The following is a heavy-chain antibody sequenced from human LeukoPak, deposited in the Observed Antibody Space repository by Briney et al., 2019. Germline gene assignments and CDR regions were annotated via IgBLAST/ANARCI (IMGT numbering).Heavy chain of an antibody. D-gene: IGHD2-15*01. CDR3: ARSLGKYYYYYYGMDV. CDR2: IYYSGST. CDR1: GGSISSGGYY. Sequence: KPSETLSLTCTVSGGSISSGGYYWSWIRQHPGKGLEWIGYIYYSGSTYYNPSLKSRVTISVDTSKNQFSLKLSSVTAADTAVYYCARSLGKYYYYYYGMDVWGQGTTVTVSS. J-gene: IGHJ6*02. V-gene: IGHV4-31*03.